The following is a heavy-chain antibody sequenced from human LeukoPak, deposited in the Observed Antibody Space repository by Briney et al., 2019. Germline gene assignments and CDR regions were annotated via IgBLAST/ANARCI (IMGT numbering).Heavy chain of an antibody. Sequence: SVKVSCKASGYTFTTYGISWVRQAPGQGLEWMGGIIPSLGTANYAQKFKGRVTITADKSTSTAYMELSSLRSEDTAVYYCARDRIAVAGRKYYYYMDVWGKGTTVTVSS. CDR1: GYTFTTYG. D-gene: IGHD6-19*01. CDR3: ARDRIAVAGRKYYYYMDV. V-gene: IGHV1-69*06. CDR2: IIPSLGTA. J-gene: IGHJ6*03.